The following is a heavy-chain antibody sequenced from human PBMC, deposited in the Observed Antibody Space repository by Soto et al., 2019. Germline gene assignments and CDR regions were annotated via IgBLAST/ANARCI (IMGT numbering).Heavy chain of an antibody. V-gene: IGHV3-23*01. D-gene: IGHD3-10*01. CDR2: ISANGQGI. J-gene: IGHJ1*01. CDR3: ARWSYLDY. Sequence: LRLSCAASGFTFSTYALSWVRQAPGKGLEWVSAISANGQGIYYADSVRGRFSISRDTSQSTLYLQMNSPRADDTAMYYCARWSYLDYWGQGTRVPVSP. CDR1: GFTFSTYA.